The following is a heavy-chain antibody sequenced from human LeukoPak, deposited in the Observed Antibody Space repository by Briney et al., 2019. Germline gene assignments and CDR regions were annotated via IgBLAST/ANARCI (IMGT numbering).Heavy chain of an antibody. J-gene: IGHJ4*02. CDR2: IYHSGST. V-gene: IGHV4-38-2*02. CDR1: GFTFSSYG. D-gene: IGHD3-10*01. Sequence: GSLRLSCAASGFTFSSYGMHWVRQAPGKGLEWIGNIYHSGSTYYNPSLKSRLTISIDTSKNQFSLKLSSVTAADTAVYYCARDDSLYYGSNYWGQGTLVTVSS. CDR3: ARDDSLYYGSNY.